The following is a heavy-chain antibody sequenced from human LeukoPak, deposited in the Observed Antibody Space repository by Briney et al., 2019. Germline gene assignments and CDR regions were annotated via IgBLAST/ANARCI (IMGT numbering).Heavy chain of an antibody. CDR3: ARTMTTVTTRGGRFDY. V-gene: IGHV4-59*01. J-gene: IGHJ4*02. CDR2: IYHSGST. Sequence: SETLSLTCTVSGGSISSYYWSWIRQPPGKGLEWIGYIYHSGSTNYNPSLKSRVTISVDTPKNQFSLKLSSVTAADTAVYYCARTMTTVTTRGGRFDYWGQGTLVTVSS. D-gene: IGHD4-17*01. CDR1: GGSISSYY.